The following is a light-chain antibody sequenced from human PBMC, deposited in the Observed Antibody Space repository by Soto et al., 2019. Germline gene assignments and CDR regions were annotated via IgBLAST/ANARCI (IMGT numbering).Light chain of an antibody. Sequence: QSVLTKPPSMSAAPGQKVPISCSGSSSNIGDNFVSWYQHLPGTAPKLLIFDNSQRPSEIPDRFFGSKSGTIATLAITGPQTGDEAVYYCATWDSKLSAVVFGGGTKLTVL. CDR3: ATWDSKLSAVV. V-gene: IGLV1-51*01. J-gene: IGLJ2*01. CDR2: DNS. CDR1: SSNIGDNF.